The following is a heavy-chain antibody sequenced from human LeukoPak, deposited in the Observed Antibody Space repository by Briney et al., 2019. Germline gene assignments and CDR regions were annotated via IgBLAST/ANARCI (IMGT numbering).Heavy chain of an antibody. Sequence: GGSLRLSCAASGFTFSNYGMHWVRQAPGKGLEWVAFMNHDGSNKWYADSVKGRFTISRDNSKNTLYLQMNSLRAEDTALYYCANYYGSGSPPYYYYMDVWGKGTTVTVSS. D-gene: IGHD3-10*01. CDR3: ANYYGSGSPPYYYYMDV. J-gene: IGHJ6*03. CDR2: MNHDGSNK. V-gene: IGHV3-30*02. CDR1: GFTFSNYG.